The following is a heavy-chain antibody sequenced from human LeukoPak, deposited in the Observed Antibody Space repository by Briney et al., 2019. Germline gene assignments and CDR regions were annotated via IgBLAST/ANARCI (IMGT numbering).Heavy chain of an antibody. J-gene: IGHJ4*02. V-gene: IGHV3-48*01. CDR2: ISSSSSTI. CDR3: ARGRSGYYFSRRSGFDY. CDR1: GFTFSNYW. Sequence: GGSLRLSCAASGFTFSNYWMSWVRQAPGKGLEWVSYISSSSSTIYYADSVKGRFTISRDNAKNSLYLQMNSLRAEDTAVYYCARGRSGYYFSRRSGFDYWGQGTLVIVSS. D-gene: IGHD3-22*01.